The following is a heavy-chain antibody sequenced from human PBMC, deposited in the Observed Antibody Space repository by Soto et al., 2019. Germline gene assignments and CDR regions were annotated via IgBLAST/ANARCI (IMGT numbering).Heavy chain of an antibody. CDR3: GRGQTAIDV. J-gene: IGHJ6*02. CDR1: GGTITRVDHF. CDR2: IYYSGST. D-gene: IGHD5-18*01. V-gene: IGHV4-30-4*01. Sequence: SETLSLTCSVPGGTITRVDHFWIWVRQSPGKGLEWLGYIYYSGSTYYNPSLKGRVMMTIDTSKHQFSLNLSSVTAADTAVFYCGRGQTAIDVWGQGNTVTVSS.